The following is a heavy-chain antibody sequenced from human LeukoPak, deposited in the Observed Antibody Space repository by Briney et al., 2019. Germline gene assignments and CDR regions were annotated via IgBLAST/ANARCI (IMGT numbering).Heavy chain of an antibody. CDR2: ISAYNGNT. J-gene: IGHJ4*02. V-gene: IGHV1-18*01. Sequence: ASVKVSCKASGYTLTSYGISWVRQAPGQGLEWMGWISAYNGNTNYAQKLQGRVTMTTDTSTSTAYMELRSLRSDDTAVYYCARVGYSSSWYVTDYWGQGTLVTVSS. CDR3: ARVGYSSSWYVTDY. D-gene: IGHD6-13*01. CDR1: GYTLTSYG.